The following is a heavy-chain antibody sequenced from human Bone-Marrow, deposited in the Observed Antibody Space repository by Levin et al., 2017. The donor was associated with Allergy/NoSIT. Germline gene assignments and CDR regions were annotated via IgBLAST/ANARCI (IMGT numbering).Heavy chain of an antibody. V-gene: IGHV1-69*13. CDR3: ARALRSGSYANIHY. CDR2: TIPIFATA. CDR1: GDTFRSYA. D-gene: IGHD6-19*01. Sequence: SVKVSCRASGDTFRSYAISWVRQAPGQGLEWMGGTIPIFATASYAQNFQDRLTITADESTYTAYMELSSLTSEDTAVYYCARALRSGSYANIHYWGQGTLVTVSS. J-gene: IGHJ4*02.